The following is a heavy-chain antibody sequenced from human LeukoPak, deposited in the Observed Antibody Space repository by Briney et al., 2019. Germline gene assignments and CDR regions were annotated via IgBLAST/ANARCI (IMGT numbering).Heavy chain of an antibody. V-gene: IGHV3-23*01. D-gene: IGHD3-10*01. CDR2: VSYTRVAT. Sequence: PGGSLRLSCAASGFTFSSFALSWVRQAPGKGLEWVSGVSYTRVATYYADSVKGRFTISRDNSKNTVYLQMNSLRAEDTAVYYCAKERPEEYYGSGSYFDYWGQGTLVTVSS. CDR1: GFTFSSFA. J-gene: IGHJ4*02. CDR3: AKERPEEYYGSGSYFDY.